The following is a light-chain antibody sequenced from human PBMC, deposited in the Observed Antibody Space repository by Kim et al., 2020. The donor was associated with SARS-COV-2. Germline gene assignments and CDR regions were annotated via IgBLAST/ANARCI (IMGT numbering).Light chain of an antibody. CDR3: QQRSNWPPLT. J-gene: IGKJ4*01. Sequence: EIVLTQSPATLSWSPGERATLSCRASQSVSSYLAWYQQKPGQAPRLLIYDASNRATGIPARFSGSGSGTDFTLTISSLEPEDFAVYYCQQRSNWPPLTFGGGTKVDTK. CDR1: QSVSSY. V-gene: IGKV3-11*01. CDR2: DAS.